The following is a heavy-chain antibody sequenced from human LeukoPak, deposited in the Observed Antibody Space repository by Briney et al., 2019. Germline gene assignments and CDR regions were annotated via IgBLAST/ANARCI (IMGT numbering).Heavy chain of an antibody. CDR3: ARDSTADLDY. D-gene: IGHD6-19*01. J-gene: IGHJ4*02. Sequence: GGSLRLSCAASGFTFDDYGMSWVRQAPGKGLEWVSSISSSTTYTYYADSVKGRFTVSRDNAKESLYLQMDSLRADDTALYYCARDSTADLDYWGQGTVVSVSS. V-gene: IGHV3-21*01. CDR1: GFTFDDYG. CDR2: ISSSTTYT.